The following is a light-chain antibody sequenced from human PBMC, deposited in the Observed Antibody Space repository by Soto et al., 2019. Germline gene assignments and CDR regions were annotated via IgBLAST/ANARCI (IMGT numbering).Light chain of an antibody. V-gene: IGKV1D-8*03. J-gene: IGKJ1*01. CDR1: HGISSY. Sequence: VILMTQSPSLLSASTVDIVAIPCRISHGISSYLAWYQQKPGKAPELLIYDASTVQSGVPSRFSGSGSGTEFTLTISSLQPDDSATYYCQHYSLYSPWTFGQGTKVDIK. CDR3: QHYSLYSPWT. CDR2: DAS.